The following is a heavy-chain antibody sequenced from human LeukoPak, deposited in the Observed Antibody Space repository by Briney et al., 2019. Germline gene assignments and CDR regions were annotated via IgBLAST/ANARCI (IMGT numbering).Heavy chain of an antibody. D-gene: IGHD3-10*01. Sequence: SETLSLTCTVSGGSISSYYWSWIRQPPGKGLEWIGYIYYSGSTNYNPSLKSRVTISVDTSKNQFSLKLSSVTAADTAVYHCARHNYPGLVRGVAFDYWGQGTLVTVSS. CDR1: GGSISSYY. CDR2: IYYSGST. J-gene: IGHJ4*02. CDR3: ARHNYPGLVRGVAFDY. V-gene: IGHV4-59*08.